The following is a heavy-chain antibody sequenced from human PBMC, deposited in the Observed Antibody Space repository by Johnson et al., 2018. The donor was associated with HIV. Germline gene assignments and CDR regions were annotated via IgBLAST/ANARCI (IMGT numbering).Heavy chain of an antibody. V-gene: IGHV3-30*04. D-gene: IGHD1-26*01. J-gene: IGHJ3*01. CDR3: ARDGAIAGAATEALDL. CDR2: TSFDERRT. Sequence: VQLVESGGGVVQPGRSLRLACVASGFTFNRYGLHWVSQAPGKGLEWVATTSFDERRTHYTDSLKGRFHISRDNSKHALYLQLNSLRPEDTAVYYGARDGAIAGAATEALDLWGQGTMVIVSS. CDR1: GFTFNRYG.